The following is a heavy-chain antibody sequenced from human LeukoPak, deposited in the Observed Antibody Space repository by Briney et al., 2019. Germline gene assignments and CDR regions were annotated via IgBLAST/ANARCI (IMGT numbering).Heavy chain of an antibody. V-gene: IGHV3-11*01. D-gene: IGHD3-3*01. CDR1: GFTFSDYY. J-gene: IGHJ4*02. Sequence: GGSLRLSCAASGFTFSDYYMSWIRQAPGKGLEWVSYISSSGSTIYCADSVKGRFTISRDNAKNSLYLQMNSLRAEDTAVYYCARGMASRAYDFWSGEAFDYWGQGTLVTVSS. CDR2: ISSSGSTI. CDR3: ARGMASRAYDFWSGEAFDY.